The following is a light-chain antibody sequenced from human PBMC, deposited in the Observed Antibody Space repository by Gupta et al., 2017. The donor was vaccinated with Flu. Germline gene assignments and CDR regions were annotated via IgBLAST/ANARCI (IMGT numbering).Light chain of an antibody. CDR3: QQRSNWPRT. CDR1: QSVSSY. J-gene: IGKJ4*01. V-gene: IGKV3-11*01. Sequence: PATLSLSAGERATLSCRASQSVSSYLAWYQQKPGQTPRLLIYDASNRATGIPARFSGSGSGTDFTLTISRLEPEDFAVFYCQQRSNWPRTFGGGTKVEI. CDR2: DAS.